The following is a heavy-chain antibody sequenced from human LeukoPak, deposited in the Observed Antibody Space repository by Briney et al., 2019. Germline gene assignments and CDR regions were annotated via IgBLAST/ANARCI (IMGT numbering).Heavy chain of an antibody. CDR3: ARASYSGYDSDY. CDR2: INWNGGST. D-gene: IGHD5-12*01. J-gene: IGHJ4*02. CDR1: GFTFDDYG. V-gene: IGHV3-20*04. Sequence: GGSLRLSCAASGFTFDDYGMSWVRQAPGKGLEWVSGINWNGGSTGYADSVKGRFTSSRDNAKNSLYLQMNSRRAEDTALYYCARASYSGYDSDYWGQGTLVTVSA.